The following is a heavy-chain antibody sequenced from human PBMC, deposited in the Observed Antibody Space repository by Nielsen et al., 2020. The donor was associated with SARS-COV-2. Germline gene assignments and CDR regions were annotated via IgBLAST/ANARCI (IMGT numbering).Heavy chain of an antibody. V-gene: IGHV4-39*01. Sequence: GSLRLSCTVSGGSISSSSYYWGWIRQPPGKGLEWIGSIYYSGSTYYNPSLKSRVTISVDTSKNQFSLKLSSVTAADTAVYYCARHVETVLAAMPDHFDYWGQGTLVTVSS. CDR1: GGSISSSSYY. CDR2: IYYSGST. J-gene: IGHJ4*02. CDR3: ARHVETVLAAMPDHFDY. D-gene: IGHD2-2*01.